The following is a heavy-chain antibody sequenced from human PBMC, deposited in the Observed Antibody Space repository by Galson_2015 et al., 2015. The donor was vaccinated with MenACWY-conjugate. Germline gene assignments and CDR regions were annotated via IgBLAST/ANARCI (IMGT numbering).Heavy chain of an antibody. CDR3: AKPLQSHYVSGTYWAYGMDV. CDR2: IGGSGSII. CDR1: GFTFSSYG. J-gene: IGHJ6*02. Sequence: SLRLSCAASGFTFSSYGMRWVRQAPGKGLEWVPSIGGSGSIIPYGDPVKGRFIISRDNSKNTLYLQMNSLRAEDTAVYFCAKPLQSHYVSGTYWAYGMDVWGQGTLVTVSS. D-gene: IGHD3-10*01. V-gene: IGHV3-23*01.